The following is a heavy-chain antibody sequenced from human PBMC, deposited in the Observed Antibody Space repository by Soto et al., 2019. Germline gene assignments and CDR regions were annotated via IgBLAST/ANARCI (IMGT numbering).Heavy chain of an antibody. CDR2: IYHSGST. D-gene: IGHD2-15*01. CDR3: ARAVGGAFDI. Sequence: QLQLQESGSGLVKPSQTLSLTCAVSGGSISSGGYSWSWIRQPPGKGLEWIGYIYHSGSTYYNPSLKXXAXIXXDRSKNQFSLKLSSVTAADTAVYYCARAVGGAFDIWGQGTMVTVSS. CDR1: GGSISSGGYS. V-gene: IGHV4-30-2*01. J-gene: IGHJ3*02.